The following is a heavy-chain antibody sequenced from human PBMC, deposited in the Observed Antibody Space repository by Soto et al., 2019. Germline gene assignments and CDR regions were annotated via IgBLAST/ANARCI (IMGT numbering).Heavy chain of an antibody. D-gene: IGHD2-15*01. Sequence: QVQLVESGGGVVQPGRSLRLSCAASGFTFSNYAMYWVRQAPGKGLEWVAVISYDGNNKYYADSVKGRFTISRDNSKNPLYLQMNSLRAEDTGVYYCARAGCDGGTRYTLVGLRYGMDVWGQGTTVTVSS. CDR1: GFTFSNYA. CDR3: ARAGCDGGTRYTLVGLRYGMDV. CDR2: ISYDGNNK. J-gene: IGHJ6*02. V-gene: IGHV3-30-3*01.